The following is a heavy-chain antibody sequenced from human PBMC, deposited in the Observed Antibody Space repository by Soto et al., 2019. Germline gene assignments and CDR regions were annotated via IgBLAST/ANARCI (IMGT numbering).Heavy chain of an antibody. CDR2: ISYDGSNK. CDR3: AKSAPPSRYYYYGMDV. J-gene: IGHJ6*02. V-gene: IGHV3-30*18. CDR1: GFTFSSYG. Sequence: GGSLRLSCAASGFTFSSYGMHWVRQAPGKGLEWVAVISYDGSNKYYADSVKGRFTISRDNSKNTLYLQMNSLRAEDTAVYYCAKSAPPSRYYYYGMDVWGQGTTVTVSS.